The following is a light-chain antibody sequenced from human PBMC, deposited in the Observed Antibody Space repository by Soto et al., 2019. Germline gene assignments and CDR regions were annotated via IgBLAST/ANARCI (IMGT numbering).Light chain of an antibody. CDR2: DAS. CDR1: QDIRIH. J-gene: IGKJ5*01. Sequence: DIQVTQSPSSLSASVGDRVTITCQASQDIRIHLNWYQQKPGKAPILLIHDASNLKTGVPSRFSGGGSGTDFTFTISSLQPEDIATYYCQQYDSFPITFGQGTRLEIK. CDR3: QQYDSFPIT. V-gene: IGKV1-33*01.